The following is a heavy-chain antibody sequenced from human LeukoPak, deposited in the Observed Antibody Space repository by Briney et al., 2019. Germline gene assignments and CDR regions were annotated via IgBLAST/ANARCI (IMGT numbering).Heavy chain of an antibody. J-gene: IGHJ4*02. V-gene: IGHV3-30-3*01. CDR3: AKDAFWSGYSSYYFDY. D-gene: IGHD3-3*01. CDR1: GFTFTTYA. Sequence: GGSLRLSCAASGFTFTTYALFWVRQAPGMGLEWVATISYDGSNKWYADSVKGRFTISRDNSKNTLYLQMNSLRAEDTAVYYCAKDAFWSGYSSYYFDYWGQGTLVTVSS. CDR2: ISYDGSNK.